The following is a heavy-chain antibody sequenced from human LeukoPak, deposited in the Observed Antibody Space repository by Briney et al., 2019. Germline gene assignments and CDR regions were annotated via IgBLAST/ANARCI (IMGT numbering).Heavy chain of an antibody. CDR2: ISTGSSTI. CDR3: ARAVDDYVWGSYRPPGH. CDR1: GFTFSTYS. V-gene: IGHV3-48*04. Sequence: GGSLRLSCAASGFTFSTYSMNWVRQAPGKGLEWVSFISTGSSTIYYADSVKGRFTISRDNAKNSLYLQMNSLRVEDTAVYYCARAVDDYVWGSYRPPGHWGQGTLVTVSS. J-gene: IGHJ4*02. D-gene: IGHD3-16*02.